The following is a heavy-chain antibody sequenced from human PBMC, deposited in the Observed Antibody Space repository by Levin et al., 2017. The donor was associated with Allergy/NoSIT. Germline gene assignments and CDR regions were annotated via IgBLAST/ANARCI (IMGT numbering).Heavy chain of an antibody. CDR1: GFTFSSSA. D-gene: IGHD2-8*01. V-gene: IGHV3-30-3*01. CDR3: AREGYCTNGVCYNDAFDS. J-gene: IGHJ3*02. Sequence: GESLKISCAASGFTFSSSAMHWVRQAPGKGLEWVALISYDGSNKYYADSVRGRFTISRDNSKNTLYLQMNSLRAEDTAVYYCAREGYCTNGVCYNDAFDSWGQGTMVTVSS. CDR2: ISYDGSNK.